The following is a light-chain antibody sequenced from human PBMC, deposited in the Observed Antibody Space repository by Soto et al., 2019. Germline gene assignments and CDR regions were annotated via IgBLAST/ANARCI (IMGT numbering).Light chain of an antibody. Sequence: EIVLTQSPGTLSLSPGERATLSCKASQSVSSSYFAWYRQKPGQAPRLLIHGASSRATGIPDRVSGSGSGTDFTLTISRLEPEDFAVYYCQQDGSSPSITFGQGTRLDIK. CDR3: QQDGSSPSIT. CDR1: QSVSSSY. V-gene: IGKV3-20*01. CDR2: GAS. J-gene: IGKJ5*01.